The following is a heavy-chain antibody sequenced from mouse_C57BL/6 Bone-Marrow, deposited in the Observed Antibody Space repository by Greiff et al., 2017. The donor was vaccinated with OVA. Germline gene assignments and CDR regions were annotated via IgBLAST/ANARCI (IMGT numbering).Heavy chain of an antibody. CDR1: GYTFTSYW. CDR2: IHPNSGST. CDR3: ARRDYGSSWYFDV. D-gene: IGHD1-1*01. V-gene: IGHV1-64*01. J-gene: IGHJ1*03. Sequence: VQLQQPGAELVKPGASVKLSCKASGYTFTSYWMHWVKQRPGQGLEWIGMIHPNSGSTNYNEKFKSKATLTVDKSSSTAYMQLSSLTSEDSAVYYCARRDYGSSWYFDVWGTGTTVTVSS.